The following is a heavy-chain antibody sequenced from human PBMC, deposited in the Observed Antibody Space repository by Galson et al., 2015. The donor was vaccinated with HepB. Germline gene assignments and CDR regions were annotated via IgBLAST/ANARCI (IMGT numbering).Heavy chain of an antibody. J-gene: IGHJ3*02. CDR3: ARDLTTMIVVGHDAFDI. CDR2: ISAYNGNT. Sequence: SCKASGYTFTSYGISWVRQAPGQGLEWMGWISAYNGNTNYAQKLQGRVTMTTDTSTSTAYMELRSLRSDDTAVYYCARDLTTMIVVGHDAFDIWGQGTMVTVSS. D-gene: IGHD3-22*01. V-gene: IGHV1-18*01. CDR1: GYTFTSYG.